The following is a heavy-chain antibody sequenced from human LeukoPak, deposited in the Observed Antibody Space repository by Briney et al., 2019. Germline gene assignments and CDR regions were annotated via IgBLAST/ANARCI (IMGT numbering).Heavy chain of an antibody. V-gene: IGHV4-39*01. CDR3: ARRGTTVTPGWYFDL. J-gene: IGHJ2*01. CDR1: SGSIRSSTYS. CDR2: IYYTGTT. Sequence: SETLSLTCSVSSGSIRSSTYSWGWIRQPPGKGLEYVGTIYYTGTTYYNPSLKSRVTISVDTSKNQLSLKPTSVTAADTAVYFCARRGTTVTPGWYFDLWGRGTLVTVSS. D-gene: IGHD4-17*01.